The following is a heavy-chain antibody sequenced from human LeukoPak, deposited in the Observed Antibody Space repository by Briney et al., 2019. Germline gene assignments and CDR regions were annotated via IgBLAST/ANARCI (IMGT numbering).Heavy chain of an antibody. CDR3: ARGPNSNWSGLDF. J-gene: IGHJ4*02. CDR1: GFSFSGHW. CDR2: ISPTGSTT. Sequence: GGSLRLSCIASGFSFSGHWMHWARQLPGKGLVWVSRISPTGSTTSYADSMKGRFTVSRDNAKNTLYLQANNLRAEDTAVYYCARGPNSNWSGLDFWGQGTLLTVSS. V-gene: IGHV3-74*01. D-gene: IGHD6-6*01.